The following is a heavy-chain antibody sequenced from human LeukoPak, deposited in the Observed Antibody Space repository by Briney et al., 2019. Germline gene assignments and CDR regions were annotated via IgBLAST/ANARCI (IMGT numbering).Heavy chain of an antibody. CDR1: GGTFSSYA. D-gene: IGHD6-19*01. CDR3: ARGRRQWLAPPKPSYYYYGMDV. J-gene: IGHJ6*02. CDR2: IIPIFGTA. Sequence: SAKVSCKASGGTFSSYAISWVRQAPGQGLEWMGGIIPIFGTANYAQKFQGRVTITADESTSTAYMELSSLRSEDTAVYYCARGRRQWLAPPKPSYYYYGMDVWGQGTTVTVSS. V-gene: IGHV1-69*13.